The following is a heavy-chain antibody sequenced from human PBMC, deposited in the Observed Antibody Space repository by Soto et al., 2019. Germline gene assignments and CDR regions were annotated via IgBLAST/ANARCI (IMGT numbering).Heavy chain of an antibody. CDR2: IWYDGSKK. CDR3: GRASLGGGVCHFYYGMDA. J-gene: IGHJ6*02. V-gene: IGHV3-33*01. D-gene: IGHD2-21*02. Sequence: VQLVESGGAVVQPGMSLRLSCAASGFTFSSYGMHWVRQAPGKGLEWVAVIWYDGSKKLHADSVKGRFTIARDNSNNIVSLQTNSPRVEDRAVYYCGRASLGGGVCHFYYGMDARVQGATVTVSS. CDR1: GFTFSSYG.